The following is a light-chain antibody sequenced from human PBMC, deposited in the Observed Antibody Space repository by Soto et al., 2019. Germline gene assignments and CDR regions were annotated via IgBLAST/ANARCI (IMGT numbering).Light chain of an antibody. CDR1: QKIRYW. CDR3: QQYNWYPLT. V-gene: IGKV1-5*01. Sequence: DIQMTRSPSTLSASIGDRVTITFRARQKIRYWLAWYQQKPGKAPNLLIYDVSRLESGVPSMFSGSAAGTDFTLTISILQAEDFATYYCQQYNWYPLTFGEGTKVDI. J-gene: IGKJ4*02. CDR2: DVS.